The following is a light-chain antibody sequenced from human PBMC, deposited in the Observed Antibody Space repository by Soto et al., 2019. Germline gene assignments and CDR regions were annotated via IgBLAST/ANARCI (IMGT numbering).Light chain of an antibody. Sequence: EIVLTQSPATLSVSPGERATLPCRASQSISTNLAWYQQKPGQAPRPLIYDASNRATGIPARFSGSGSGTDFTLTISSLEPEDFAVYYCQQRSNWPLTFGQGTRLEIK. CDR1: QSISTN. CDR2: DAS. J-gene: IGKJ5*01. V-gene: IGKV3-11*01. CDR3: QQRSNWPLT.